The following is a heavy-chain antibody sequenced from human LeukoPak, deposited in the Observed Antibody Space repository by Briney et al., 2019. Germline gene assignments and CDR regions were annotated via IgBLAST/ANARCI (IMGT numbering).Heavy chain of an antibody. Sequence: SETLSLTCTVSGGSISSSSYYWAWIRQPPGKGLEWIGSIYYSGSTYRNPPLKSRVTISVDTSKNQFSLKLSSVTAADAAVYYCARLVGTASYYFDYWGQGTLVTVSS. CDR2: IYYSGST. D-gene: IGHD6-19*01. CDR3: ARLVGTASYYFDY. CDR1: GGSISSSSYY. J-gene: IGHJ4*02. V-gene: IGHV4-39*01.